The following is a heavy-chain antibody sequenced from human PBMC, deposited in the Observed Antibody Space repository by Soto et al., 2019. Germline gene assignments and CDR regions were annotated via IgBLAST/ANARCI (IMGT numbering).Heavy chain of an antibody. V-gene: IGHV3-7*01. D-gene: IGHD6-6*01. CDR1: GFTFSSYW. J-gene: IGHJ3*02. Sequence: GGSLRLSCAASGFTFSSYWMSWVRQAPGKGLEWVANIKQDGSEKYYVDSVKGRFTISRDNAKNSLYLQMNSLRAEDTAVYYCARDLGDGYSSSSYAFDIWGQGTMVTVSS. CDR2: IKQDGSEK. CDR3: ARDLGDGYSSSSYAFDI.